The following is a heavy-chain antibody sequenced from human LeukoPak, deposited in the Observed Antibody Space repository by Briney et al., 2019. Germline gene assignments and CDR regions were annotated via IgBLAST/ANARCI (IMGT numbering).Heavy chain of an antibody. J-gene: IGHJ4*02. CDR3: AREGSIVARTDY. V-gene: IGHV3-30-3*01. D-gene: IGHD3-16*02. Sequence: GGSLRLSCAASGFTFDNYAMHWVRQAPGRRLEWVAVISFDGNQEYYPDSVKGRFTISRDNSKNTLYLQMNGLKTEDTAVYYCAREGSIVARTDYWGQGALVIVSS. CDR1: GFTFDNYA. CDR2: ISFDGNQE.